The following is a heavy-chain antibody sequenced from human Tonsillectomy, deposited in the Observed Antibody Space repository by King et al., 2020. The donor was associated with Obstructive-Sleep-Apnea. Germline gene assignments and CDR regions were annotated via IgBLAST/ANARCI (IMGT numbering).Heavy chain of an antibody. Sequence: HVQLVESGGGVVQPGRSLRLSCAASGFTFRNYGMHWVRQAPGKGLEWLAVIAYDGGNKFYSDSVKGRFTISRDNSKYTVYLQMTRLRVEDTAVYYCAKDPDVLQGDYAPDYWGQGILVVVSS. CDR3: AKDPDVLQGDYAPDY. D-gene: IGHD2-21*01. CDR2: IAYDGGNK. J-gene: IGHJ4*02. V-gene: IGHV3-30*18. CDR1: GFTFRNYG.